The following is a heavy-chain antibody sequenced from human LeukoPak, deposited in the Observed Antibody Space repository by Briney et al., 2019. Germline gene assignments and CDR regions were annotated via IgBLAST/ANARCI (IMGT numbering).Heavy chain of an antibody. CDR3: AKVVSSGYPGRHLDY. J-gene: IGHJ4*02. Sequence: GGSQRLSCAASGFTFSSYAMSWVRQAPGNGLEWVSAISGSGGSTYYADSVKGRFTISRDNSKNTLYLQMNSLRAEDTAVYYCAKVVSSGYPGRHLDYWGQGTLVTVSS. D-gene: IGHD3-22*01. CDR2: ISGSGGST. V-gene: IGHV3-23*01. CDR1: GFTFSSYA.